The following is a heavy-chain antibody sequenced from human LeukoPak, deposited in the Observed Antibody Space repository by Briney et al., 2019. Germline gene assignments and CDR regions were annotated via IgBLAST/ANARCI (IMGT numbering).Heavy chain of an antibody. CDR3: AREATRTRGFDY. Sequence: ASVTVSCKASGYTFTSNYIHWVRQAPGQGLEWMGMIYPRDGSTSYAQKFQGRVTMTRDTSTSTVYMELSSLRSEDTAVYYCAREATRTRGFDYWGQGTLVTVSS. J-gene: IGHJ4*02. CDR2: IYPRDGST. V-gene: IGHV1-46*01. CDR1: GYTFTSNY. D-gene: IGHD5-12*01.